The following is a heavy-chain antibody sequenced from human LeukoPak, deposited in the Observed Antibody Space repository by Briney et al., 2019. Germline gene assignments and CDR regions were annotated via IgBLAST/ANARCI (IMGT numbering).Heavy chain of an antibody. V-gene: IGHV1-69*13. CDR1: GGTFSSYA. CDR2: IIPIFGTA. D-gene: IGHD5-12*01. Sequence: ASVKVSCKASGGTFSSYAISWVRQAPGQGLEWMGGIIPIFGTANYAQKFQGRVTITADESTSTAYMELSSRRSEDTAVYYCARDQRGYGHYYYYYMDVWGKGTTVTVSS. J-gene: IGHJ6*03. CDR3: ARDQRGYGHYYYYYMDV.